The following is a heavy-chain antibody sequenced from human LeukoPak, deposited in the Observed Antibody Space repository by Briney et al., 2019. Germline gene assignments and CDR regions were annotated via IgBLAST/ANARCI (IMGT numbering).Heavy chain of an antibody. V-gene: IGHV1-69*02. J-gene: IGHJ3*02. Sequence: SVKVSCKGSGGTFTSYTISWVRQAPGQGLEWVGRIIPILGVANYAQKFQGRVSITADTSKSKVYMELSSVRPADTAVYYCARDMSREGDAFDIWGQGTMVTVSS. CDR2: IIPILGVA. CDR3: ARDMSREGDAFDI. D-gene: IGHD2-15*01. CDR1: GGTFTSYT.